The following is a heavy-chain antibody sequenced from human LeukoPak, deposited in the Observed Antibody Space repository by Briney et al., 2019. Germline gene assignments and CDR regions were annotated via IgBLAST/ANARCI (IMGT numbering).Heavy chain of an antibody. CDR3: ARGTWDYYYGMDV. J-gene: IGHJ6*02. Sequence: GASVKVSCKASGGTFSSYAISWVRQAPGQGLEWMGRIIPILGIANYAQKFQGRVTITADKSTSTAYMELSSLRSEDTAVYYCARGTWDYYYGMDVWGQGTTVTVSS. CDR1: GGTFSSYA. D-gene: IGHD1-1*01. CDR2: IIPILGIA. V-gene: IGHV1-69*04.